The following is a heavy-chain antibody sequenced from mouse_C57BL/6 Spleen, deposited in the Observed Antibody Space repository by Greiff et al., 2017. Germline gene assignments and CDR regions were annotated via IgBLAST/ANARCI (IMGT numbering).Heavy chain of an antibody. Sequence: VQGVESGAELAKPGASVKLSCKASGYTFTSYWMHWVKQRPGQGLEWIGYINPSSGYTKYNQKFKDKATLTADKSSSTAYMQLSSLTYEDSAVYYCARGRTGTYFDYWGQGTTLTVSS. CDR3: ARGRTGTYFDY. J-gene: IGHJ2*01. CDR2: INPSSGYT. D-gene: IGHD4-1*01. CDR1: GYTFTSYW. V-gene: IGHV1-7*01.